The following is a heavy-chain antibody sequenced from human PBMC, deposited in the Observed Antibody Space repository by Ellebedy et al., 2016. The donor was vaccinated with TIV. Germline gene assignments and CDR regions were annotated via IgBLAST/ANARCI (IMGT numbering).Heavy chain of an antibody. Sequence: GESLKISCSASGFTFSTYKMHWVRQAPGKGLEYVSTISSNGGITYYADSVKGRFTISRDNSKNTLYLQMNSLRADDTAVYYCARDTVLGADYWGQGTLVTVSS. CDR3: ARDTVLGADY. CDR2: ISSNGGIT. J-gene: IGHJ4*02. D-gene: IGHD4-17*01. V-gene: IGHV3-64*04. CDR1: GFTFSTYK.